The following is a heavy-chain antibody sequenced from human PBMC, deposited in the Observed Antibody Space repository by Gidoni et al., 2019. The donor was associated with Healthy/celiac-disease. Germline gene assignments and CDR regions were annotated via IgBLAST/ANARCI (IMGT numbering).Heavy chain of an antibody. CDR3: VRAGHDAFDI. CDR2: ISYDGSNK. V-gene: IGHV3-30*04. J-gene: IGHJ3*02. CDR1: GFTFSSYA. Sequence: QVQLVESGGGVVQPGRSLRLSCAASGFTFSSYAMHWVRQAPGKGLEWVAVISYDGSNKYYADSVKGRFTISRDNSKNTLYLQMNSLRAEDTAVYYCVRAGHDAFDIWGQGTMVTVSS.